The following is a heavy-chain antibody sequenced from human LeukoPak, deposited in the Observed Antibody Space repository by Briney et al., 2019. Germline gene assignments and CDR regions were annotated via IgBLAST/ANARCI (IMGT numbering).Heavy chain of an antibody. D-gene: IGHD3-3*02. V-gene: IGHV3-23*01. CDR2: ISGRDSST. J-gene: IGHJ3*02. CDR3: AKIRPPAYDI. CDR1: GFTFSSYA. Sequence: GGSLRLSCAASGFTFSSYAMNWVRQAPGKGLEWVSAISGRDSSTYYADSVKGRFTISRDNSKNTLYLQMNSLRAEDTAVYYCAKIRPPAYDIWGQGTMVTVSS.